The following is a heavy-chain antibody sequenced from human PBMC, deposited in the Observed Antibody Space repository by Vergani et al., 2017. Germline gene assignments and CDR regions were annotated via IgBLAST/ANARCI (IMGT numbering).Heavy chain of an antibody. CDR3: ARDYPMVRGMVVYYYYGMDV. CDR1: GFTFSSYW. Sequence: VQLVESGGGLVQPGGSLRLSCAASGFTFSSYWMSWVRQAPGKGLEWVANIKQDGSEKNYVDSVKGRFTISRDNAKNSLYLQMNSLRAEDTAVYYCARDYPMVRGMVVYYYYGMDVWGQGTTVTVSS. D-gene: IGHD3-10*01. V-gene: IGHV3-7*01. CDR2: IKQDGSEK. J-gene: IGHJ6*02.